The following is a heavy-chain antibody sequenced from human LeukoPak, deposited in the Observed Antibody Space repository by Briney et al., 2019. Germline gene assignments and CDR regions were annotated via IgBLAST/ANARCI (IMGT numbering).Heavy chain of an antibody. J-gene: IGHJ5*02. V-gene: IGHV4-34*01. Sequence: KPSETLSLTCAVYGGSFSGYYCTWIRQTPGKGLEWIGEIHPSGSTNYNTSLKSRVTISVDTSKNQFSLKLSSVTAADTAVYYCARGRGTWEPWGQGTLVTVSS. CDR2: IHPSGST. D-gene: IGHD1-26*01. CDR3: ARGRGTWEP. CDR1: GGSFSGYY.